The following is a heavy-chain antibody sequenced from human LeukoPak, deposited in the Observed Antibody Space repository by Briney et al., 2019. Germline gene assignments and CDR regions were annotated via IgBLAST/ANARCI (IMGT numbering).Heavy chain of an antibody. CDR1: GFTFSSYG. J-gene: IGHJ4*02. Sequence: GGSLRLSCAASGFTFSSYGMHWVRQAPGKGLEWVAVIWYDGSNKYYADSVKGRFTISRDNSKNTLYLQVNSLRAEDTAVYYCARVRHLSPLDYWGQGTLVTVSS. V-gene: IGHV3-33*01. CDR3: ARVRHLSPLDY. CDR2: IWYDGSNK.